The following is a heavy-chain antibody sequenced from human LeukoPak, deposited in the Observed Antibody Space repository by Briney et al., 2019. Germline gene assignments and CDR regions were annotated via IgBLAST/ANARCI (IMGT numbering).Heavy chain of an antibody. J-gene: IGHJ3*02. CDR1: GGSFSGYY. CDR3: AREGAGGWAFDI. Sequence: PSETLSLTCAVYGGSFSGYYWSWIRQPPGKGLEWIGEINHSGSTDYNPSLKSRVTISVDTSKNQFSLKLSSVTAADTAVYYCAREGAGGWAFDIWGQGTMVTVSS. CDR2: INHSGST. V-gene: IGHV4-34*01. D-gene: IGHD1-26*01.